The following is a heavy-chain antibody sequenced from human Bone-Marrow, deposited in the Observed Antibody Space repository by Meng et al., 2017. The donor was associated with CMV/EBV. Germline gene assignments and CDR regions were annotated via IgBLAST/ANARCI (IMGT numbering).Heavy chain of an antibody. V-gene: IGHV3-23*01. D-gene: IGHD6-25*01. CDR2: TTGSGGDT. CDR3: AKGSGCQRTHGLDG. CDR1: GFTFSTYA. Sequence: GGSLRLSCAASGFTFSTYAMTWVRLAPGKGLEWVSDTTGSGGDTYYADSVRGRFTISRDNAKNTLYLQMNSLRAEDTAVYYGAKGSGCQRTHGLDGWGQGTTVTVSS. J-gene: IGHJ6*02.